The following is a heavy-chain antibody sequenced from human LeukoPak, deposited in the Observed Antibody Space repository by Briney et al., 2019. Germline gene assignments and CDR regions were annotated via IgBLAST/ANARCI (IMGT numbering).Heavy chain of an antibody. J-gene: IGHJ4*02. D-gene: IGHD1-26*01. CDR3: ARDKNNGWDPHAGDY. CDR2: ISAYNGNT. V-gene: IGHV1-18*01. CDR1: GYTFTSYG. Sequence: ASVTVSCKASGYTFTSYGISWVRQAPGQGLEWMGWISAYNGNTNYAQKLQGRVTMTTDTSTSTAYMELRSLRSDDTAVYYCARDKNNGWDPHAGDYWGQGTLVTVSS.